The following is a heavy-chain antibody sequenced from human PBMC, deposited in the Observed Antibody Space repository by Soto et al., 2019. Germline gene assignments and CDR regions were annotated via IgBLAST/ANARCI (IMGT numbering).Heavy chain of an antibody. J-gene: IGHJ4*02. D-gene: IGHD2-15*01. Sequence: QVQLVESGGGVVQPGRSLRLSCAASGFTFSSYGMHWVRQAPGKGLVWVEVISYDVSNKYYADSVKGRFTISRDNSKNTLYLQMNSLRAEDTAVYYCAKETYSGPLDYWGQGTLVTFSS. CDR3: AKETYSGPLDY. CDR2: ISYDVSNK. V-gene: IGHV3-30*18. CDR1: GFTFSSYG.